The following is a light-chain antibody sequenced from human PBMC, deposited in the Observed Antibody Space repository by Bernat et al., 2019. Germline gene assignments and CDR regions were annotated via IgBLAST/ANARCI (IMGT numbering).Light chain of an antibody. J-gene: IGKJ1*01. CDR2: AAS. CDR1: QGVGRY. V-gene: IGKV1-8*01. CDR3: QQYYSYPRT. Sequence: AIRMTQSPSSVSASTGDRVTVTCRASQGVGRYLAWYQQKPGKAPKLLIFAASTLQSGVPSRFSGSGSGTDFTLTISCLQSEDFATYYCQQYYSYPRTFGQGTEVEIK.